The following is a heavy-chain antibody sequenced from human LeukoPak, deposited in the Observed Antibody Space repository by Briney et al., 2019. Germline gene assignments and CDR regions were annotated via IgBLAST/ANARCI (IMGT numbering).Heavy chain of an antibody. D-gene: IGHD5-12*01. CDR1: GASTSSSC. CDR2: INYRGET. Sequence: MSSETLSLTCTVSGASTSSSCWSWIRQSPGKGLEWIGYINYRGETSQNPSLESRVSMSVDTSKKQISLQLTSVTAADTAVYYCARMIVATIRIGVYFYHGMDVWGQGTTVTVSS. V-gene: IGHV4-59*08. CDR3: ARMIVATIRIGVYFYHGMDV. J-gene: IGHJ6*02.